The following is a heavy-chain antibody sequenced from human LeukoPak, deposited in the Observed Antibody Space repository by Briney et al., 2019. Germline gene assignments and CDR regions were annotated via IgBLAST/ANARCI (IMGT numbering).Heavy chain of an antibody. CDR1: GFTFSNHW. CDR3: AKDKGWGYSAYDCYGMDV. Sequence: GGSLRLSCAASGFTFSNHWMSWVRQPPGKGLEWVANIRHDGSDTKYVDSVKGRFTISRDNAKNSLYLQMNTLRAEDAAAYYCAKDKGWGYSAYDCYGMDVWGQGTTVTVSS. CDR2: IRHDGSDT. V-gene: IGHV3-7*03. J-gene: IGHJ6*02. D-gene: IGHD1-26*01.